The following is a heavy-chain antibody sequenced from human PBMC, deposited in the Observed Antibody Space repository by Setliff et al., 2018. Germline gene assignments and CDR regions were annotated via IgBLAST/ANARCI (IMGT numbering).Heavy chain of an antibody. CDR3: ARGTGVYDYVWGSYRSLLSWYFDY. V-gene: IGHV4-34*01. D-gene: IGHD3-16*02. CDR2: INHSGST. Sequence: GSLRLSCAGSGFAVSGAYMSWIRQPPGKGLEWIGEINHSGSTNYNPSLKSRVTISVDTSKNQFSLKLSSVTAADTAVYYCARGTGVYDYVWGSYRSLLSWYFDYWGQGTLVTVSS. CDR1: GFAVSGAY. J-gene: IGHJ4*02.